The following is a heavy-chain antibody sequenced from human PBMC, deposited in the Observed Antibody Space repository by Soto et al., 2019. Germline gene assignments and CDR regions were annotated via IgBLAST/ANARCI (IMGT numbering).Heavy chain of an antibody. CDR1: GFTFSSYS. V-gene: IGHV3-21*01. D-gene: IGHD3-9*01. Sequence: EVQLVESGGGLVKPGGSLRLSCAASGFTFSSYSMNWVRQAPGKGLEWVSSISSSSSYIYYADSVKGRFTISRDNAKNSLYLQMNSLSAEDTAVYYCARGGDDKAFDIWGRGTMVTVSS. J-gene: IGHJ3*02. CDR3: ARGGDDKAFDI. CDR2: ISSSSSYI.